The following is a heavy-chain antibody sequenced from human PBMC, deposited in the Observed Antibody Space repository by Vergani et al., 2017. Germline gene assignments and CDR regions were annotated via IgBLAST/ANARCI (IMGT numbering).Heavy chain of an antibody. V-gene: IGHV4-34*01. CDR1: GGSFSGYF. D-gene: IGHD6-13*01. CDR2: VNHSGST. J-gene: IGHJ6*02. Sequence: QVPLQQWGAGLLKPSETLSLTCAVYGGSFSGYFWSWLRQPPGKGLEWIGEVNHSGSTIYNPPLKSRVTISVDTSKNQFSLKLSSVTAADTAVYYCARGKLVPYYYYYGMDVWGQGTTVTVSS. CDR3: ARGKLVPYYYYYGMDV.